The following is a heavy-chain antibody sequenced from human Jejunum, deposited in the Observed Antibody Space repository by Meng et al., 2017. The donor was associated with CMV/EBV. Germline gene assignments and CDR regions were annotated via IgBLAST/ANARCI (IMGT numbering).Heavy chain of an antibody. V-gene: IGHV1-18*01. CDR2: IRHYNGNT. D-gene: IGHD5-18*01. J-gene: IGHJ4*02. Sequence: DDNFRSYVTNWVRQAPGQGLEWMGWIRHYNGNTKYAQRLQGRLTMTHDTSTKTAYMELTRLTSDDTAVYFCARSGINTYGFFDHWGQGSLVTVSS. CDR1: DDNFRSYV. CDR3: ARSGINTYGFFDH.